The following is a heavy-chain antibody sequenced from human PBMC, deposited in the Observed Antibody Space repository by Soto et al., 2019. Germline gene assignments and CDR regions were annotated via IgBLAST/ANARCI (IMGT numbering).Heavy chain of an antibody. CDR1: GGSISTDHYH. Sequence: QVQLQESGPGLVRPSQTLSLTCTVSGGSISTDHYHWTWIRQTPGKCLEWIGYIHYSGSIHFNPSLQSRVSMSVDTSKNLFSLKLSSVTAADTAVYCCAREDDGGDRDYYGLDVWGQGTTVTVSS. CDR2: IHYSGSI. D-gene: IGHD2-21*02. J-gene: IGHJ6*02. V-gene: IGHV4-30-4*01. CDR3: AREDDGGDRDYYGLDV.